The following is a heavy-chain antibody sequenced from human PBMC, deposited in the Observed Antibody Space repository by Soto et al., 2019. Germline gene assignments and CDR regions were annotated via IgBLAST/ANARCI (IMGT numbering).Heavy chain of an antibody. CDR2: ISSSSGSI. J-gene: IGHJ4*02. V-gene: IGHV3-21*01. D-gene: IGHD5-18*01. CDR3: ARGSYGTYDY. CDR1: GLTFSTYG. Sequence: EVQVVESGGGLVKPGGSLRLSCAVSGLTFSTYGMNWVRQAPGKGLEWVSSISSSSGSIYYADSVKGRFTISRYNAKKSLNLQMASLRAEDTAVYYCARGSYGTYDYWGQGTLVTVSS.